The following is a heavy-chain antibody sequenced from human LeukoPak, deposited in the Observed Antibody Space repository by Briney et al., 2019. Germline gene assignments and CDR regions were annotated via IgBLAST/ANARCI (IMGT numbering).Heavy chain of an antibody. J-gene: IGHJ6*02. CDR2: IRSKAYGGTT. CDR3: TRDTSWELLRGYYYGMDV. D-gene: IGHD1-26*01. Sequence: PGRSLRLSCAASGFTFSSYAMSWVRQAPGKGLEWVGFIRSKAYGGTTEYAASVKGRFTISRDDSKSIAYLQMNSLKTEDTAVYYCTRDTSWELLRGYYYGMDVWGQGTTVTVSS. CDR1: GFTFSSYA. V-gene: IGHV3-49*04.